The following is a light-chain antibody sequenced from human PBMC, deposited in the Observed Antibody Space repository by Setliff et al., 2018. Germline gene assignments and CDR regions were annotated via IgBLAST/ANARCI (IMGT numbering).Light chain of an antibody. V-gene: IGLV2-14*03. Sequence: QSVLTQPASVSGSPGQSITISCSGTSSDVGSYDLVSWYQQHPGKAPNLIIYAVSDRPSGVSNRFSGSKSGNTAYLTISGLQTEDEADYYCNAYTSATTYVFGTGTKV. CDR3: NAYTSATTYV. CDR2: AVS. CDR1: SSDVGSYDL. J-gene: IGLJ1*01.